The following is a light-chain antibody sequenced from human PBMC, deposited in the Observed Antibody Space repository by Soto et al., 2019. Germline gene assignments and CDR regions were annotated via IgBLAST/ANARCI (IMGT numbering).Light chain of an antibody. V-gene: IGLV2-11*01. J-gene: IGLJ1*01. CDR2: HVS. Sequence: QSVLTQPRSVSGSPGQSVTISCTGTSRDVGGYNYVSWYQQHPGKAPELMIYHVSRRPSGVPDRFSGSKSGNTASLTISGLQAEDEADYFCCSFAGSHIYVFGTGTQLTVL. CDR1: SRDVGGYNY. CDR3: CSFAGSHIYV.